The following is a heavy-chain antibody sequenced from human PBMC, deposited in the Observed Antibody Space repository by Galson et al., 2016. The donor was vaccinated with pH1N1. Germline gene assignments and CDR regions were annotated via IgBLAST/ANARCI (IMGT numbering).Heavy chain of an antibody. J-gene: IGHJ6*02. V-gene: IGHV1-69*05. D-gene: IGHD5-12*01. CDR1: GGTFRSYA. CDR3: ASPRPAETITTIYGMDV. Sequence: SVKVSCKASGGTFRSYAISWVRQAPGQGLEWMGGIIPIFGTAKYAQKFQDRVTITTDESTSTAYMELSSLRLEDTAVYYCASPRPAETITTIYGMDVWGQGTTVTVSS. CDR2: IIPIFGTA.